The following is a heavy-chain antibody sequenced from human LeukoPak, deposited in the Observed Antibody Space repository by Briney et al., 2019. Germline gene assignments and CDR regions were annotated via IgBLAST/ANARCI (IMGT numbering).Heavy chain of an antibody. V-gene: IGHV3-23*01. J-gene: IGHJ4*02. CDR2: ISGSGGST. Sequence: GGSLRLSCAASGFTFSSYAMSWVRQAPGKGLEWVSAISGSGGSTYYADSVKGRFTISRDNSKNTLYLQMNSLRAEDTAVYYCAKSLPGNYYDSSGPFAYYFDYWGQGTLVTVSS. CDR1: GFTFSSYA. D-gene: IGHD3-22*01. CDR3: AKSLPGNYYDSSGPFAYYFDY.